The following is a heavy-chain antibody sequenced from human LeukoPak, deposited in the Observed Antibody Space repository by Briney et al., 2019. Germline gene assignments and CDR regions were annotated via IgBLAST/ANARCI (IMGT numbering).Heavy chain of an antibody. D-gene: IGHD4-23*01. V-gene: IGHV4-59*08. J-gene: IGHJ5*02. CDR2: IHYSGST. CDR1: GGSVSSYY. Sequence: SETLSLTCTVSGGSVSSYYWNWIRRPPGKGLEWIAYIHYSGSTNYNPSLRSRVAISVDPSKSQFSLKLRSVTATDTAVYYCAGNSASSSGNQPSWGQGTLVTVSS. CDR3: AGNSASSSGNQPS.